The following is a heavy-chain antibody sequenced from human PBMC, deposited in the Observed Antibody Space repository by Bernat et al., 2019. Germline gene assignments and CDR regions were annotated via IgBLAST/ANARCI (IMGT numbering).Heavy chain of an antibody. J-gene: IGHJ4*02. CDR1: GFTFSSYE. Sequence: EVQLVESGGGLVQPGGSLRLSCAASGFTFSSYEMNWVRQAPGKGLEWVSYISSSGSTIYYADSVKGRFTISRDNAKHSLYLQMNSLRAEDTAVYYCARSGPARGYSGYDFYYWGQGTLVTVSS. V-gene: IGHV3-48*03. CDR3: ARSGPARGYSGYDFYY. CDR2: ISSSGSTI. D-gene: IGHD5-12*01.